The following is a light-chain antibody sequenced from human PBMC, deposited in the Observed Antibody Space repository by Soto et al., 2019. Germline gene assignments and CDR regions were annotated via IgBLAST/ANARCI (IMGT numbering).Light chain of an antibody. V-gene: IGKV1-5*03. Sequence: DTQMTQSPSTLSASVGDRVTITCRASQSISSWLAWYQQKPGKAPKLLIYKASTLQSGVPSSFSGGGSGTEFTLTISSLQPDDFANYYCQQYDSYPLTFGGGTKVEIK. J-gene: IGKJ4*01. CDR3: QQYDSYPLT. CDR2: KAS. CDR1: QSISSW.